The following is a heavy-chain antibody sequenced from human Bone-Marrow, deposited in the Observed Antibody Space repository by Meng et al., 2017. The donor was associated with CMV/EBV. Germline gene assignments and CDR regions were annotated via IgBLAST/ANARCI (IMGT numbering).Heavy chain of an antibody. D-gene: IGHD2-2*02. Sequence: SETLSLTCAVSGGSISSSNWWSRVRQPPGKGLEWIGEIYHSGSTNYNPSLKSRVTISVDKSKNQFSLKLSSVTAADTAVYYCAREEGYCSSTSCYRGGNWFDPWGQGTLVTVSS. CDR3: AREEGYCSSTSCYRGGNWFDP. CDR1: GGSISSSNW. J-gene: IGHJ5*02. V-gene: IGHV4-4*02. CDR2: IYHSGST.